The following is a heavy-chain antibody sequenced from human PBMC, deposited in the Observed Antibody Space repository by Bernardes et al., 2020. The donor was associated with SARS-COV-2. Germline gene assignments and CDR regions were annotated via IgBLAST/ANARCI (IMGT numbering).Heavy chain of an antibody. V-gene: IGHV3-33*05. Sequence: SLRLSCAASGFTFRSHGMHWVRQAPGKGLEWVAAISGAGMYIYYGDSVRGRFTTSRDNTRTPVFLQMESLRAEDTALYYCTRVLDGRAGSFDVWGHGTMVTVSS. CDR1: GFTFRSHG. CDR3: TRVLDGRAGSFDV. J-gene: IGHJ3*01. D-gene: IGHD1-26*01. CDR2: ISGAGMYI.